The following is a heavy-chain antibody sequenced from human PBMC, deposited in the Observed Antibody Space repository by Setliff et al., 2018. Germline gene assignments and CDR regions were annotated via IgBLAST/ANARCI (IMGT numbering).Heavy chain of an antibody. Sequence: PSETLSLTCNASADSISSSYDYWAWIRQPPGKGLEWIGSTYNSGSTYYNPSLKSRVSISVDTSKNQFSLKLSSVTAADTAVYYCARVATAMLDAFDIWGQGTMVTVSS. CDR2: TYNSGST. CDR3: ARVATAMLDAFDI. V-gene: IGHV4-39*07. D-gene: IGHD5-18*01. J-gene: IGHJ3*02. CDR1: ADSISSSYDY.